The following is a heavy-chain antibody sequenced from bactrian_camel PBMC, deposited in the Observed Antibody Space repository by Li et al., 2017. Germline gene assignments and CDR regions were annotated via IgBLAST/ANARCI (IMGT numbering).Heavy chain of an antibody. CDR1: GYPYYSDG. D-gene: IGHD1*01. CDR2: IYRGGDGL. J-gene: IGHJ6*01. V-gene: IGHV3S31*01. Sequence: VQLVESGGGSVQAGGSLRLSCAVSGYPYYSDGVGWFRQAPGKEREWVASIYRGGDGLCYADSVNGRFTISKDNANNTLYLQMNSLKPEDTAMYYCAAGRWLGCRVDNLEAKSWGQGTQVTVS. CDR3: AAGRWLGCRVDNLEAKS.